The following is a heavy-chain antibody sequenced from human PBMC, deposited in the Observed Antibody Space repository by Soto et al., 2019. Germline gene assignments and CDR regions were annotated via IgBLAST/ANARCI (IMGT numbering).Heavy chain of an antibody. CDR3: AGERHFNPPSDAFDL. Sequence: QVHLVQSGAEVKKPGASVKVSCMASGYNFIAQNIHWVRQAPGLGLEWMGKMNPNSGGSDYAQEFHGRVTVTRDTSISTFYMELTSPKSDDTAVYYCAGERHFNPPSDAFDLWGQGTMVIVSS. CDR1: GYNFIAQN. J-gene: IGHJ3*01. V-gene: IGHV1-2*02. CDR2: MNPNSGGS.